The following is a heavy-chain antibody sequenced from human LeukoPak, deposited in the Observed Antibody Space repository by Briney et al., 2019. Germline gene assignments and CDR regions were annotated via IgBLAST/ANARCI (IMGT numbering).Heavy chain of an antibody. CDR3: AKMYSSSYYYFDY. D-gene: IGHD6-6*01. CDR2: TYYSGST. V-gene: IGHV4-59*01. J-gene: IGHJ4*02. CDR1: GGSISSYY. Sequence: SETLSLTCTVSGGSISSYYWSWIRQPPGKGLEWIGYTYYSGSTNYNPSLKSRVTISVDTSKNQFSLKLSSVTAADTAVYYCAKMYSSSYYYFDYWGQGTLVTVSS.